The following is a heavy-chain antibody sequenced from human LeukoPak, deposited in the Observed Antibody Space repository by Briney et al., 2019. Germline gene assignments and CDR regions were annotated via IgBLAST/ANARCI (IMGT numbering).Heavy chain of an antibody. J-gene: IGHJ4*02. V-gene: IGHV4-39*02. CDR3: AREGGNYYGSGRDPHFDY. Sequence: PSETLSLTCTVSGGSISSSSYYWGWIRQPPGKGLEWIGSIYYSGSTYYNPSLKSRVTISVDTSKNQFSLKLSSVTAADTAVYYCAREGGNYYGSGRDPHFDYWGQGTLVTVSS. CDR2: IYYSGST. CDR1: GGSISSSSYY. D-gene: IGHD3-10*01.